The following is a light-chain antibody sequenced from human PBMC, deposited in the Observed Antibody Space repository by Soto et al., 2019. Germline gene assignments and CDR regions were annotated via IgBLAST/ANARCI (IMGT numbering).Light chain of an antibody. CDR2: KAS. Sequence: DIQMTQSPSTLSASVGDRVTITCRASQSISNWLAWYQQKPGKAPKVLIYKASSLESGVPSRFSGSGSGTEFTLTISSLQPDDFATYYCQQYNIFWTFGQGTKVEIK. CDR3: QQYNIFWT. CDR1: QSISNW. V-gene: IGKV1-5*03. J-gene: IGKJ1*01.